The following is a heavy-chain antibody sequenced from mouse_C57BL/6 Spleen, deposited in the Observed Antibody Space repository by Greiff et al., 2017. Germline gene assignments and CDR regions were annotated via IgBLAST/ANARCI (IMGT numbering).Heavy chain of an antibody. CDR3: ARWGDYDETSWFAY. CDR1: GYTFTDYY. D-gene: IGHD2-4*01. CDR2: INPYNGGT. Sequence: EVQLQQSGPVLVKPGASVKMSCKASGYTFTDYYMNWVKQSHGKSLEWIGVINPYNGGTSYNQKFKGKATLTVDKSSSTAYMELNSLTSEDSAVYYCARWGDYDETSWFAYWGQGTLVTVSA. V-gene: IGHV1-19*01. J-gene: IGHJ3*01.